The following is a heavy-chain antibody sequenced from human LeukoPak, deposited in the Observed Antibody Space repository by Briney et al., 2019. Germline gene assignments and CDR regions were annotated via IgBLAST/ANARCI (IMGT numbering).Heavy chain of an antibody. CDR3: ARYGPDAFDI. D-gene: IGHD2-8*01. V-gene: IGHV3-11*06. CDR2: ISSSSSYT. J-gene: IGHJ3*02. Sequence: GGSLRLSCAASGFTFSDYYMSWIRQAPGKGLEWVSYISSSSSYTNYADSVKGRFTISRDNTKNSLYLQMNSLRAEDTAVYYCARYGPDAFDIWGQGTMVTVSS. CDR1: GFTFSDYY.